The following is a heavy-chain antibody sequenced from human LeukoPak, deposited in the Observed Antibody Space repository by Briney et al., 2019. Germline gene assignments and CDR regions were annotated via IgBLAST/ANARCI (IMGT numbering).Heavy chain of an antibody. D-gene: IGHD2-8*01. J-gene: IGHJ1*01. CDR2: ISFDGSSD. V-gene: IGHV3-30-3*01. CDR1: GFTFSYYA. CDR3: ERAVSYSLFMGGAFLPH. Sequence: GGSQRLSCAASGFTFSYYAINWVRQAPGKGLEWMAVISFDGSSDNYADSVQGRFTISRDNSKNILYLEMNSLRNDDTGVYLCERAVSYSLFMGGAFLPHWGQGTLVTVSS.